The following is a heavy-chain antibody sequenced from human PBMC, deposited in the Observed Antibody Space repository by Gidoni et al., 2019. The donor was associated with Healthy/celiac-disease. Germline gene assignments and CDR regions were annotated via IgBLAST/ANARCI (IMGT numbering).Heavy chain of an antibody. CDR1: GGSFSGYY. J-gene: IGHJ4*02. CDR3: ARILRRPARYCSSTSCYGFDY. CDR2: INHSGST. D-gene: IGHD2-2*01. V-gene: IGHV4-34*01. Sequence: QVQLQQWGAGLLKPSETLSLTCAVYGGSFSGYYWSWIRQPPGKGLEWIGEINHSGSTNYNPSLKSRVTISVDTSKNQFSLKLSSVTAADTAVYYCARILRRPARYCSSTSCYGFDYWGQGTLVTVSS.